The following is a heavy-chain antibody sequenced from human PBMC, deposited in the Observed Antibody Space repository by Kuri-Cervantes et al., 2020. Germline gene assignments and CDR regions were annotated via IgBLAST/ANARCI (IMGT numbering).Heavy chain of an antibody. Sequence: GGSLRLSCAASGFTFSSYSMNWVRQAPGKGLEWVAVISYDGSNKYYADSVKGRFTISRDNAKNSLYLQMNSLRAEDTAVYYCARARSNFGSGSYVDYWGQGTLVTVSS. CDR2: ISYDGSNK. CDR1: GFTFSSYS. CDR3: ARARSNFGSGSYVDY. D-gene: IGHD3-10*01. V-gene: IGHV3-30*03. J-gene: IGHJ4*02.